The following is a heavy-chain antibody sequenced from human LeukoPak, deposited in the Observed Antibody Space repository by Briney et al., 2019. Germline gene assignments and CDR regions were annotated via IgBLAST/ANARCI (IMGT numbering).Heavy chain of an antibody. D-gene: IGHD6-13*01. CDR3: AKDRVAAAGTDY. J-gene: IGHJ4*02. Sequence: GGSLRLSCAASGFTFSSYEMNWVRQAPGRGLEWVSAISGSGGSTYYADSVKGRFTISRDNSKNTLYLQMNSLRAEDTAVYYCAKDRVAAAGTDYWGQGTLVTVSS. CDR1: GFTFSSYE. CDR2: ISGSGGST. V-gene: IGHV3-23*01.